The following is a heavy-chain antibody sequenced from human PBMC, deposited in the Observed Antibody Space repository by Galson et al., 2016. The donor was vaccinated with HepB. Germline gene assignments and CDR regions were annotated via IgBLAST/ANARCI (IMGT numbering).Heavy chain of an antibody. Sequence: SLRLSCAASGFSFSNFAMNWVRQAPGKGLVWVSRINGDGSITDYADSVKGRFTISRDNVKNTLYLQMNSLRAEDTAVYYCLRLSKIENFDYWGQGTLVTVSS. CDR1: GFSFSNFA. D-gene: IGHD5-24*01. V-gene: IGHV3-74*01. J-gene: IGHJ4*02. CDR3: LRLSKIENFDY. CDR2: INGDGSIT.